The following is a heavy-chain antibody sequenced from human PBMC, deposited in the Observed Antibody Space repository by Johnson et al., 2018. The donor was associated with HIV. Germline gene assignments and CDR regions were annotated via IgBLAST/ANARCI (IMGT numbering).Heavy chain of an antibody. Sequence: QVQLVESGGGLVQPGGSLRLSCAASGFTLSRYDMHWVRQAPGRGLEWVSSISYDGTNKYYGDPVKGRFTISRDNSKNTLFLQMDSLRTEDTGVYYCAKAYCPGCDGFDIWGQGTLVTVSS. CDR1: GFTLSRYD. CDR3: AKAYCPGCDGFDI. V-gene: IGHV3-30*18. D-gene: IGHD2-21*01. J-gene: IGHJ3*02. CDR2: ISYDGTNK.